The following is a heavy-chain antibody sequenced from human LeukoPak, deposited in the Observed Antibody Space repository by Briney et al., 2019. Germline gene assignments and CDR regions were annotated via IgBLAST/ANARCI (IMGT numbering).Heavy chain of an antibody. Sequence: ASVKVSCKASGYTFTSYDINWVRQATGQGLEWMGWMNPNSGNTGYAQKFQGRVTMTRNTSISTAYMELSSLGSEDTAVYYCARAIFYSSGWYRFGWFDPWGQGTLVTVSS. CDR2: MNPNSGNT. D-gene: IGHD6-19*01. CDR3: ARAIFYSSGWYRFGWFDP. V-gene: IGHV1-8*01. J-gene: IGHJ5*02. CDR1: GYTFTSYD.